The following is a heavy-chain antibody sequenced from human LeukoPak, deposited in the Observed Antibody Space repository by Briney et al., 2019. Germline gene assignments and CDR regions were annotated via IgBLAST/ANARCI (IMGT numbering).Heavy chain of an antibody. CDR2: INHSGST. CDR3: ASIDYYDSSGLPFDY. V-gene: IGHV4-39*07. CDR1: GGSISSSGYY. D-gene: IGHD3-22*01. J-gene: IGHJ4*02. Sequence: SETLSLTCTVSGGSISSSGYYWGWIRQPPGKGLEWIGEINHSGSTNYNPSLKSRVTISVDTSKNQFSLKLSSVTAADTAVYYCASIDYYDSSGLPFDYWGQGTLVTVSS.